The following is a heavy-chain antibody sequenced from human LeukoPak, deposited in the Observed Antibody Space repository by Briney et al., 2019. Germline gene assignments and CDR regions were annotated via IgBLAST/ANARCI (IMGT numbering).Heavy chain of an antibody. D-gene: IGHD3-3*01. CDR1: GFTFSNAW. J-gene: IGHJ4*02. V-gene: IGHV3-15*01. CDR2: IKSKTDGGTT. CDR3: TTQYYDFWSGYTGYFDY. Sequence: GGSLRLSCAASGFTFSNAWMSWVRQAPGKGLKWVGRIKSKTDGGTTDYAAPVKGRFTISRDDSKNTLYLQMNSLKTEDTAVYYCTTQYYDFWSGYTGYFDYWGQGTLVTVSS.